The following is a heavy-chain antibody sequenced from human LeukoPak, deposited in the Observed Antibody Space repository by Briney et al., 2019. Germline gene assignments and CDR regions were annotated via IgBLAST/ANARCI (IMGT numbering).Heavy chain of an antibody. Sequence: ASVKVSCKASGYTFTSYDINWVRQATGQGLEWMGWMNPNSGNTGYAQKFQGRVTMTRNTSISTAYMELSSLRSEDTAVYYCARDIVVVPAAIHWFDPWGQGTLVTVSP. CDR2: MNPNSGNT. D-gene: IGHD2-2*02. CDR3: ARDIVVVPAAIHWFDP. V-gene: IGHV1-8*01. CDR1: GYTFTSYD. J-gene: IGHJ5*02.